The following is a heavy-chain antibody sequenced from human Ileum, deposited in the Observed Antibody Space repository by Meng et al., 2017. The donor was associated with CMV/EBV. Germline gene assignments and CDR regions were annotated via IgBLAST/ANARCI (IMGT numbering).Heavy chain of an antibody. CDR3: ARDTGTHLCLF. CDR1: GGSVNNDY. V-gene: IGHV4-4*07. J-gene: IGHJ4*02. D-gene: IGHD3-22*01. CDR2: VYSSDTY. Sequence: VLLWEALPVRVKPSETLSLSATVSGGSVNNDYWCWIRHSAGKGLVWSGRVYSSDTYNYHPSLDSRATMSLATSKNQFSLNLRSVTAADTAVYYCARDTGTHLCLFWGQGTLVTVSS.